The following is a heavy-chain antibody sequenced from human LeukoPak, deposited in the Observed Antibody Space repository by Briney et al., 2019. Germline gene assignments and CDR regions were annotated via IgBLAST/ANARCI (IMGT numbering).Heavy chain of an antibody. CDR3: AREVGAIDY. CDR1: GFPFSNYW. J-gene: IGHJ4*02. CDR2: INGDESDA. V-gene: IGHV3-74*01. Sequence: GGSLRLSCAASGFPFSNYWMHWVRQAPGKGLVWVSHINGDESDANYADSVKGRFTISRDNAKNTLFLQMNSLRAEDTAVYYCAREVGAIDYWGQGTLVTDSS. D-gene: IGHD1-26*01.